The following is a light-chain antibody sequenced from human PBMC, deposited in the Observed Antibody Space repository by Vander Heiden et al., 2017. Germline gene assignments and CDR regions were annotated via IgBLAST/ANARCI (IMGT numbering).Light chain of an antibody. CDR2: EVS. V-gene: IGLV2-8*01. CDR1: SRDVGGNND. Sequence: QSALTQPPSASGSPGQSVTISCTGTSRDVGGNNDVSWYQQHPGKAPKLMIYEVSKRPSGVPDRFSGSKSGNTASLTVSGLQAEDEADYYCSSYAGSNNLVFGGGTKLTVL. CDR3: SSYAGSNNLV. J-gene: IGLJ2*01.